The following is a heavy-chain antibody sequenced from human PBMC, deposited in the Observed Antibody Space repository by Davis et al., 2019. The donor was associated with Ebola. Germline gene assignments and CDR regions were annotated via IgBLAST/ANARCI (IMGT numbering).Heavy chain of an antibody. V-gene: IGHV5-10-1*01. CDR2: IDPSDSYT. Sequence: GESLKISCKGSGYSFTSYCISWVRQMPGKGLEWMGRIDPSDSYTNYSPSFQGHVTISADKSISTAYLQWSSLKASDTAMYYCARGYCSGGSCYSRFDYWGQGTLVTVSS. D-gene: IGHD2-15*01. CDR3: ARGYCSGGSCYSRFDY. J-gene: IGHJ4*02. CDR1: GYSFTSYC.